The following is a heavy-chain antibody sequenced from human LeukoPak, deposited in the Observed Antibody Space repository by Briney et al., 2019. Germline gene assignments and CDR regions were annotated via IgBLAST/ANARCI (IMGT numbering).Heavy chain of an antibody. CDR3: ARDSGGASDFDY. V-gene: IGHV3-21*01. CDR1: GFTFSSYG. D-gene: IGHD1-26*01. J-gene: IGHJ4*02. CDR2: ISTSSYR. Sequence: GGSLRLSCAASGFTFSSYGMHWVRQAPGKGLEWVSSISTSSYRYYADSVKGRFTISRDNAKNSLSLQMNSLRAEDTAVYYCARDSGGASDFDYWGQGTLVTVSS.